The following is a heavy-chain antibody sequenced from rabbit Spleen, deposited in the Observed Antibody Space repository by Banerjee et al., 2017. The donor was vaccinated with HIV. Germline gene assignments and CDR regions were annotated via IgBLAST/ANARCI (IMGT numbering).Heavy chain of an antibody. V-gene: IGHV1S45*01. CDR1: GFSFSSSDY. CDR2: IAGSSSGFT. CDR3: ARGPRNNGDGFNL. J-gene: IGHJ4*01. D-gene: IGHD2-1*01. Sequence: QEQLVESGGGLVRPEGSLKLSCTASGFSFSSSDYMCWVRQAPGKGLEWISCIAGSSSGFTYSATWAKGRFTCSKTSSTTVTLQMTSLTAANTATYFCARGPRNNGDGFNLWGPGTLVTVS.